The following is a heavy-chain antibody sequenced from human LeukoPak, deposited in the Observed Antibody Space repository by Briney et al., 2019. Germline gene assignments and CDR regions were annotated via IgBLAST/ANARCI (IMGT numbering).Heavy chain of an antibody. V-gene: IGHV3-30-3*01. D-gene: IGHD6-19*01. CDR2: ISYDGSNE. CDR3: ARDFRAVAGNFEY. J-gene: IGHJ4*02. CDR1: GFTFSSYA. Sequence: GRSLRLSCAASGFTFSSYAMHWVRQAPGKGRGWVALISYDGSNEHYADSVKGRFTISRDNSKNTLYLQMNSLRADDTAMYYCARDFRAVAGNFEYWGQGTLVTLSS.